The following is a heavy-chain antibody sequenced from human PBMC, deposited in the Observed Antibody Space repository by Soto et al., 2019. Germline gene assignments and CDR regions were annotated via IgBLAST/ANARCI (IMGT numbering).Heavy chain of an antibody. D-gene: IGHD6-19*01. CDR1: GFTVSSYT. J-gene: IGHJ4*02. Sequence: GALRLSSAASGFTVSSYTMSWVHQAPGKGLEWVSAISGSGGSTYYADSVKGRFTISRDNSKNTLYLQMNSLRAEDTAVYYCAKHQWLVQGYWGQGTLVTVSS. CDR2: ISGSGGST. CDR3: AKHQWLVQGY. V-gene: IGHV3-23*01.